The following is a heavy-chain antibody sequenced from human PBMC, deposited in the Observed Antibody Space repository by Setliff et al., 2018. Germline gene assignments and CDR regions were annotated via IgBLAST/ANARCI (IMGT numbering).Heavy chain of an antibody. V-gene: IGHV4-30-2*01. J-gene: IGHJ4*02. CDR2: IYHAGST. CDR3: ARLRPERGSGTPDY. Sequence: PSETLSLTCAVSGGSISSGDASWSWVRQPPGKGLEWIGYIYHAGSTYYNPSLESRVTISIDKPNKQFSLKLSSVTAADTAVYYCARLRPERGSGTPDYWGQGTLVTVSS. CDR1: GGSISSGDAS. D-gene: IGHD3-10*01.